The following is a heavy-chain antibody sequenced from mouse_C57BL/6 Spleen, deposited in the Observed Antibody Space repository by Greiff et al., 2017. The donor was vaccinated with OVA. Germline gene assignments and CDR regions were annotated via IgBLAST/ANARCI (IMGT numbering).Heavy chain of an antibody. D-gene: IGHD1-1*01. CDR3: ARSITTVVAGDY. Sequence: VKLMESGAELARPGASVKMSCKASGYTFTSYTMHWVKQRPGQGLEWIGYINPSSGYTKYNQKFKDKATLTADKSSSTAYMQLSSLTSEDSAVYYCARSITTVVAGDYWGQGTTLTVSS. J-gene: IGHJ2*01. CDR1: GYTFTSYT. V-gene: IGHV1-4*01. CDR2: INPSSGYT.